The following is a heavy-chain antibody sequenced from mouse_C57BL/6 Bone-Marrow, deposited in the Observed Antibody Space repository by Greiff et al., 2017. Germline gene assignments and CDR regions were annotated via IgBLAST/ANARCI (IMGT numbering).Heavy chain of an antibody. V-gene: IGHV1-56*01. Sequence: SGPELVRPGASVKISCKAPGYTFTSHWMQWVRQRPGQGLEWIGEIFPGSGSTYYNEKFKGKAALTVETSSSTAYLQTSSLTSADSSVYYCARGEINSYYDFDYWGQGTTLTVSS. D-gene: IGHD2-12*01. J-gene: IGHJ2*01. CDR1: GYTFTSHW. CDR2: IFPGSGST. CDR3: ARGEINSYYDFDY.